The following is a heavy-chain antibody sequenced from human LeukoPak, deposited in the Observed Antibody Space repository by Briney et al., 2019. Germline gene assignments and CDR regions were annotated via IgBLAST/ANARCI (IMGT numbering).Heavy chain of an antibody. Sequence: SETLSLTCTVSGGSISSSSYYWGWIRQPPGKGLEWIGSIYYSGSTYYNPSLKSRVTISVDTSKNQFSLKLSSVTAADTAVYYCAREQFGVAVFDYWGQGTLVTVSS. CDR1: GGSISSSSYY. D-gene: IGHD3-3*01. CDR3: AREQFGVAVFDY. J-gene: IGHJ4*02. CDR2: IYYSGST. V-gene: IGHV4-39*02.